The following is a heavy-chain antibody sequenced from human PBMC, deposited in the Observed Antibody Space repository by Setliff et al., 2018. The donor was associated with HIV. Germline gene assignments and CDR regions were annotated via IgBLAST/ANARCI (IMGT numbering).Heavy chain of an antibody. D-gene: IGHD3-22*01. V-gene: IGHV3-7*03. CDR1: GFTFSSYW. CDR2: INEDGSEK. Sequence: GGSLRLSCAASGFTFSSYWMTWVRQAPGKGLDWVANINEDGSEKYYLDSVKGRFTISRDNSKNTLYLQMNSLRAEDTAVYYCAKEARYYYDSSGYYFDYWGQGTLVTVSS. CDR3: AKEARYYYDSSGYYFDY. J-gene: IGHJ4*02.